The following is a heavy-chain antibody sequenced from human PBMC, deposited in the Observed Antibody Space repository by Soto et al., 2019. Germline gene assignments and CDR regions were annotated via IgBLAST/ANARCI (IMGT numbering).Heavy chain of an antibody. CDR3: ARDHPYCSGGSCYYYYYYYMDV. CDR2: IYYSGST. Sequence: SETLSLTCTVSGGSISSSSYYWGWIRQPPGKGLEWIGKIYYSGSTYYNPSLKSRVTISVDTSKNQFSLKLSSVTAADTAVYYCARDHPYCSGGSCYYYYYYYMDVWGKGTTVTVSS. V-gene: IGHV4-39*07. D-gene: IGHD2-15*01. CDR1: GGSISSSSYY. J-gene: IGHJ6*03.